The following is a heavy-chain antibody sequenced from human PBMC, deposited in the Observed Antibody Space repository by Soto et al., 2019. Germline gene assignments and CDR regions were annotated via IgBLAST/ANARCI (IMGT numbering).Heavy chain of an antibody. CDR2: INAGNGNT. CDR1: GYTFTSYA. V-gene: IGHV1-3*01. J-gene: IGHJ6*02. D-gene: IGHD2-15*01. CDR3: ASEYCSGGGCPLYYGLAV. Sequence: ASVKVSCKASGYTFTSYAMHWVRQAPGQRLEWMGWINAGNGNTKYSQKFQGRVTITRDTSASTAYMELSSLRSEDTAVYYCASEYCSGGGCPLYYGLAVWGQGTTVTVSS.